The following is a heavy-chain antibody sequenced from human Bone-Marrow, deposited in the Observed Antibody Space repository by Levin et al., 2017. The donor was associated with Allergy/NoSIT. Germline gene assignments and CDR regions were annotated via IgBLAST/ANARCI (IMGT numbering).Heavy chain of an antibody. Sequence: GASVKVSCKASGGTFSSYTISWVRQAPGQGLEWMGRIIPILGIANYAQKFQGRVTITADKSTSTAYMELSSLRSEDTAVYYCARDPHVGGNSGDAFDIWGQGTMVTVSS. CDR3: ARDPHVGGNSGDAFDI. CDR1: GGTFSSYT. J-gene: IGHJ3*02. V-gene: IGHV1-69*04. CDR2: IIPILGIA. D-gene: IGHD4-23*01.